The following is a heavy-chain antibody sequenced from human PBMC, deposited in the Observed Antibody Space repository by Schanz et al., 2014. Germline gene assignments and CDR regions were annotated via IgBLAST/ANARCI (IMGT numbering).Heavy chain of an antibody. V-gene: IGHV3-11*06. Sequence: QVQLQQWGAGLLKPSETLSLSCAVYSGSFSGYYWSWIRQPPGKGLEWISYISSSSTYTNYVDSVKGRFTISRDNAKNSVYLQINSLRAEDTAVYYCARAKGDGYCSGSRCYSGYYGRDVWGRGTTVTVSS. CDR1: SGSFSGYY. J-gene: IGHJ6*02. D-gene: IGHD2-15*01. CDR3: ARAKGDGYCSGSRCYSGYYGRDV. CDR2: ISSSSTYT.